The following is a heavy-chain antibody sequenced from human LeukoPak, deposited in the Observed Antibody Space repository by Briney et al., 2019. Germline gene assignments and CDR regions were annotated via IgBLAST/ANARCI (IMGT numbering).Heavy chain of an antibody. V-gene: IGHV3-21*01. CDR1: GLTHRCYS. CDR2: ISTSSSSI. CDR3: AAQWLVRVNI. J-gene: IGHJ3*02. D-gene: IGHD6-19*01. Sequence: GRTLRLSRAASGLTHRCYSMNWAPQAPTKGLEWVSSISTSSSSIFYADSVKGRFTISRDNAKNSLYLQMNSLRAEDTAVYYCAAQWLVRVNIWGQGTMVTVSS.